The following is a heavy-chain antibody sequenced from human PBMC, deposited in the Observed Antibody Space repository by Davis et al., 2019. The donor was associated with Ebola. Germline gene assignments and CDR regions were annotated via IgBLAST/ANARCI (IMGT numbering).Heavy chain of an antibody. Sequence: AASVTVSCKASRCTFRSYAINWVRPPPGQGLEWMGGIIPLSGTPHYAQKFQGRVTITADESTSAAYMELSSLRSEDTAVYYCARTPIAVVPAAIGFDPWGQGTLVTVSS. CDR1: RCTFRSYA. V-gene: IGHV1-69*13. J-gene: IGHJ5*02. CDR3: ARTPIAVVPAAIGFDP. CDR2: IIPLSGTP. D-gene: IGHD2-2*02.